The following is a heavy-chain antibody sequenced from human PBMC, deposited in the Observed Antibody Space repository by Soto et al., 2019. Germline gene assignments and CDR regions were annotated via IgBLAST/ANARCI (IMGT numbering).Heavy chain of an antibody. CDR2: ISGSGGST. Sequence: VWSLRHSCSASLFTFSSYAMILVLHSPVKLLEWVSTISGSGGSTYYTDSVKGRFTISRDNSKNTLYLQMNSLKTEDTAVYYCTRELFPYYYDSSGPQTRFDPWGQGTLVTVSS. J-gene: IGHJ5*02. CDR1: LFTFSSYA. CDR3: TRELFPYYYDSSGPQTRFDP. D-gene: IGHD3-22*01. V-gene: IGHV3-23*01.